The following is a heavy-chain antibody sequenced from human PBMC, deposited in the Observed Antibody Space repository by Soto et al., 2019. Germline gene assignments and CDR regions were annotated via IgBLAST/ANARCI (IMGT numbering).Heavy chain of an antibody. J-gene: IGHJ3*02. V-gene: IGHV3-21*02. Sequence: ELQLVESGGGLVEPGGSLRLSCAASGFTFSRYYMNWVRQAPGKGLEWVSSISTTSTYTHYADSLKGRFTISRDNAKKLLYLQMDSLRAEDTAVYYCARDDGLSSTIVKAFDIWGQGTKVTVSS. CDR2: ISTTSTYT. CDR1: GFTFSRYY. CDR3: ARDDGLSSTIVKAFDI. D-gene: IGHD2-2*01.